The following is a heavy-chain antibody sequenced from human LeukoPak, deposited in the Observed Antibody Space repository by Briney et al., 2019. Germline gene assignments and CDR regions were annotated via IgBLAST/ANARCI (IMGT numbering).Heavy chain of an antibody. Sequence: LKPSETLSLTCSVYGESFSGYYWSWIRQPPGKGLEWIGEINHSGSTNYNPSLKSRVTISVDTSKNQFSLKLSSVTAADTAVYYCARGPTRSGYYYRFDYWGQGTLVTVSS. V-gene: IGHV4-34*01. CDR3: ARGPTRSGYYYRFDY. CDR2: INHSGST. D-gene: IGHD3-22*01. J-gene: IGHJ4*02. CDR1: GESFSGYY.